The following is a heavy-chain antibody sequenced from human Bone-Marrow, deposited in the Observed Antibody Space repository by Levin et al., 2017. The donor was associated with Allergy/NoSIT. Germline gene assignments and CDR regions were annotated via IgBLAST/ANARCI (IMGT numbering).Heavy chain of an antibody. J-gene: IGHJ4*02. V-gene: IGHV3-66*01. CDR1: GFTVSTNY. CDR3: SSAPGFSDY. CDR2: IFSGGST. Sequence: ASVKVSCEASGFTVSTNYMAWVRQAPGKGLEWVSVIFSGGSTYYADSVNGRFTISRDNSKNTLYLQMNSLRVEDTAIYYCSSAPGFSDYWGQGTQVTVSS.